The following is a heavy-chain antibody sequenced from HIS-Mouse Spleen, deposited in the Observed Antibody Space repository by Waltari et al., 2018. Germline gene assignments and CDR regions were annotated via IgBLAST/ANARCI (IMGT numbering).Heavy chain of an antibody. CDR3: AKGGGYCSGGSCYYFDY. D-gene: IGHD2-15*01. J-gene: IGHJ4*02. CDR2: IWYDGSNK. V-gene: IGHV3-33*06. Sequence: IWYDGSNKYYADSVKGRFTISRDNSKNTLYLQMNSLRAEDTAVYYCAKGGGYCSGGSCYYFDYWGQGTLVTVSS.